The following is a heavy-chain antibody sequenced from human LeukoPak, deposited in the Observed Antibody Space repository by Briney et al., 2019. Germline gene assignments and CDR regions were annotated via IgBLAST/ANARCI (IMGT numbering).Heavy chain of an antibody. D-gene: IGHD3-22*01. CDR2: ISAYNGNT. CDR3: ARTPEDYYDSSGYSYYFDY. V-gene: IGHV1-18*01. J-gene: IGHJ4*02. CDR1: GYTFTSYA. Sequence: GASVKVSCTASGYTFTSYAISWVRQAPGQGLEWMGWISAYNGNTNYAQKLQGRVTMTTDTSTSTAYMELRSLRSDDTAVYYCARTPEDYYDSSGYSYYFDYWGQGTLVTVSS.